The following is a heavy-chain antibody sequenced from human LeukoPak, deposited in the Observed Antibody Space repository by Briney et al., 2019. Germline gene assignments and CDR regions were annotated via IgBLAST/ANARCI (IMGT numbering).Heavy chain of an antibody. Sequence: GGSLRLSCVDSGITLSIYGMRGVREAPGEGLEGVSNINGSGGGTTYADSVKSWFTISRDNTNHVLHQHMNSLRGEDTAIDFCAKGGIVMRGIFLLGFHKGASYFYSWRQRT. D-gene: IGHD2/OR15-2a*01. CDR2: INGSGGGT. J-gene: IGHJ4*02. CDR3: AKGGIVMRGIFLLGFHKGASYFYS. V-gene: IGHV3-23*01. CDR1: GITLSIYG.